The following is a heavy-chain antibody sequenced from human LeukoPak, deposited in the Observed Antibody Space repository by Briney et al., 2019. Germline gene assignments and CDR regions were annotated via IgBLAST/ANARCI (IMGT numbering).Heavy chain of an antibody. V-gene: IGHV7-4-1*02. CDR3: ARGFASSPVNWFDP. Sequence: ASVKVSCKASGYTFTSYAMNWVRQAPGQGLEWMGWINTNTGNPTYAQGFTGRFVFSLDTSVSTAYLQISSLKAEDTAVYYCARGFASSPVNWFDPWGQGTLVTVSS. CDR2: INTNTGNP. J-gene: IGHJ5*02. D-gene: IGHD2-2*01. CDR1: GYTFTSYA.